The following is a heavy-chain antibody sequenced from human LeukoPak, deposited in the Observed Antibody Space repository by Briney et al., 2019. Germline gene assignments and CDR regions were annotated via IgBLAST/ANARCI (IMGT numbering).Heavy chain of an antibody. CDR3: TRRLDY. CDR1: GFTFGSYW. V-gene: IGHV3-7*01. Sequence: GGSLRLSCAASGFTFGSYWMDWVRQSSDQGLEWVANIKQDGSEAYYLDSVNGRFTISRDNAKNALFLQMNSLRAEDTAVYYCTRRLDYWGQGTLVTVSS. CDR2: IKQDGSEA. J-gene: IGHJ4*02.